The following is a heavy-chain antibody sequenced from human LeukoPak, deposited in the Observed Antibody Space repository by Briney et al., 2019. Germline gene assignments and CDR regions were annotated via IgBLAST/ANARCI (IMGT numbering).Heavy chain of an antibody. Sequence: SETLSLTCTVSGGSITSSYWSWIRQSPGKGLEWIGLIYHSGSSNYNPSLKSRVTISVDTSKNQFSLKMSSVTAADTAVYYCARGGYNFDYWDQGTLVTVSS. J-gene: IGHJ4*02. CDR3: ARGGYNFDY. CDR1: GGSITSSY. V-gene: IGHV4-59*01. CDR2: IYHSGSS. D-gene: IGHD5-12*01.